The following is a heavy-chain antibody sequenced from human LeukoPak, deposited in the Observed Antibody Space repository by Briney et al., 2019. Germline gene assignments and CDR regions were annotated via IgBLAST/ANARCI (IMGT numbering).Heavy chain of an antibody. V-gene: IGHV5-51*01. Sequence: PGESLKISCQCSGYIFTNYWIGGVRQLPGKGREWMGIISPDGSDTRYSPSFQGQVTISADKSITTAYLQWSSLKASDTAMYYCARLTSSWSFDYWGQGTLVTVSS. D-gene: IGHD6-13*01. J-gene: IGHJ4*02. CDR2: ISPDGSDT. CDR3: ARLTSSWSFDY. CDR1: GYIFTNYW.